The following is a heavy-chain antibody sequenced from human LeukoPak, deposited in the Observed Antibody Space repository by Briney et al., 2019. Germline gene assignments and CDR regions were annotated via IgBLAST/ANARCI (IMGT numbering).Heavy chain of an antibody. CDR1: GFIFNNAW. V-gene: IGHV3-15*05. CDR3: TTLSYDVHY. D-gene: IGHD3-3*01. J-gene: IGHJ4*02. CDR2: IKSNPDGGTA. Sequence: PGGSRRLSCGASGFIFNNAWMTWVRQAPGKGLEWVGRIKSNPDGGTADYAAPVKGRFTISRDDSRNTLYLQLSSLKTEDTAVYYCTTLSYDVHYWGQGTLVTVSS.